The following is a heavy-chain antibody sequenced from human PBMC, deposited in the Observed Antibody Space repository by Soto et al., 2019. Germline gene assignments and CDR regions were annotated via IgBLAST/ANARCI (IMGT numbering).Heavy chain of an antibody. Sequence: GGSLRLSCAASGFTFSTYWMHWVRQAPGKGLVWVSRIISDESTTIYADFVKGRFTISRDNAKNTLYLQMNSLSVEDTAMYYCATGPTPAFDIWGLGTMVTVSS. D-gene: IGHD2-15*01. V-gene: IGHV3-74*01. CDR3: ATGPTPAFDI. CDR2: IISDESTT. CDR1: GFTFSTYW. J-gene: IGHJ3*02.